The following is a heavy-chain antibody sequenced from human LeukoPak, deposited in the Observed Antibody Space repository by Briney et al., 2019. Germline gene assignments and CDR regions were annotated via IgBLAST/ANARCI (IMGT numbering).Heavy chain of an antibody. D-gene: IGHD2-15*01. CDR1: GLTFSDYA. V-gene: IGHV3-23*01. J-gene: IGHJ6*03. CDR2: ISGSGDKT. CDR3: AKDTSAWWYHRAYMNV. Sequence: GGSLRFSFAAPGLTFSDYAMSWVRQAPGGGWEWVSAISGSGDKTFHADSVKGRFTTSRDNSKNTLSLQMSSLRVEDSAVYFCAKDTSAWWYHRAYMNVWGTGTTVTVSS.